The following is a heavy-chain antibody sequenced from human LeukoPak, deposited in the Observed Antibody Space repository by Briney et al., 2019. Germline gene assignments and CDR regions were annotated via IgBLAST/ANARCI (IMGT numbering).Heavy chain of an antibody. CDR1: GFTFSSYS. CDR3: ARGDVGYCSSTSCSGGY. J-gene: IGHJ4*02. CDR2: ISSSSSTI. V-gene: IGHV3-48*01. Sequence: GGSLRLSCAASGFTFSSYSMNWVRQAPGKGLEWVSYISSSSSTIYYAHSVKGRFTISRDNAKNSLYLQMISLRAEDTAVYYCARGDVGYCSSTSCSGGYWGQGTLVTVSS. D-gene: IGHD2-2*01.